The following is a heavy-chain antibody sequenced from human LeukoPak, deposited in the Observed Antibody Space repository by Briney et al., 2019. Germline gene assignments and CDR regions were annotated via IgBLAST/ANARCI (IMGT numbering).Heavy chain of an antibody. CDR2: ISSSSSYI. CDR1: GFTFRSYS. CDR3: ARGGYSSGWDSAEYFQH. D-gene: IGHD6-19*01. J-gene: IGHJ1*01. V-gene: IGHV3-21*01. Sequence: PGGSLRLPCAASGFTFRSYSMNWVRQASGKGLEWVSSISSSSSYIYYADSVKGRFTISRDNAKNSLCLQVNSLRAEDTAVYYCARGGYSSGWDSAEYFQHWGQGTLVTVSS.